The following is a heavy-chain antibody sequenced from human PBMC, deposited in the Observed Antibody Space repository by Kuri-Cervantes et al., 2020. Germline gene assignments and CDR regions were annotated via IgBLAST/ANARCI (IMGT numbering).Heavy chain of an antibody. CDR1: GGSFSGYS. Sequence: GSLRLSCAVCGGSFSGYSWSWIRQPPGKGLEWIGEINHSGSTNYNPSLKSRVTISVDKSKNQFSLKLSSVTAADTAVYYCARDGLRKTGQDAFDIWGQGTMVTVSS. J-gene: IGHJ3*02. CDR2: INHSGST. V-gene: IGHV4-34*01. CDR3: ARDGLRKTGQDAFDI. D-gene: IGHD3/OR15-3a*01.